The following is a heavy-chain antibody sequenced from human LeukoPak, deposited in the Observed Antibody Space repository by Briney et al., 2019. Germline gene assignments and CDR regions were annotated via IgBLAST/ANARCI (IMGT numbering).Heavy chain of an antibody. V-gene: IGHV3-23*01. D-gene: IGHD5/OR15-5a*01. Sequence: PGGSLRLSCAASGFTFSSYAMSWVRQAPGKGLEWVSTISNSGGTTYYADSVKGRFTISRDDSENTLYLQMNSLRAEDTAVYYCARAPRYLYVHDYWGQGTLVTVSS. CDR3: ARAPRYLYVHDY. CDR2: ISNSGGTT. CDR1: GFTFSSYA. J-gene: IGHJ4*02.